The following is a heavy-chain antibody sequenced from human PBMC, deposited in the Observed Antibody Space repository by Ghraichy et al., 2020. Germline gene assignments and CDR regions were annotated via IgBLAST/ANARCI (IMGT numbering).Heavy chain of an antibody. CDR2: IAYDGSKT. CDR3: ARAMDYDILTEDAFDV. Sequence: GGSLRLSCAASAFTFSSYAIHWVRQPPGKGLEWLAVIAYDGSKTYYADSVKGRFTISRDNSKNTLYLQMNSLRPEDTAVYYCARAMDYDILTEDAFDVWGQGTVVIVSS. CDR1: AFTFSSYA. D-gene: IGHD3-9*01. V-gene: IGHV3-30*04. J-gene: IGHJ3*01.